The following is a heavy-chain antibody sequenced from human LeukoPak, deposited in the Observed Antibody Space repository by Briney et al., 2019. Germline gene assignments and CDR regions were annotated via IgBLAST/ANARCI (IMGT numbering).Heavy chain of an antibody. V-gene: IGHV1-2*02. D-gene: IGHD4-17*01. CDR2: INPNSGGT. CDR1: GYTFTSYG. J-gene: IGHJ4*02. Sequence: GASVKVSCKASGYTFTSYGFSWVRQAPGQGLEWMGWINPNSGGTNYAQKFQGRVTMTRDTSISTAYMELSRLRSDDTAVYYCARDLGDRRVDYWGQGTLVTVSS. CDR3: ARDLGDRRVDY.